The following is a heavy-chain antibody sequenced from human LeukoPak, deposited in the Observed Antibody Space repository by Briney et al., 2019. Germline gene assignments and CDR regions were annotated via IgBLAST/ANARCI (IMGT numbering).Heavy chain of an antibody. V-gene: IGHV3-15*01. Sequence: GGSLRLSCAASGFTFSNAWMSWVRQAPGKGLEWVGRIKSKTDGGTTDYAAPVKGRFTISRDDSKNTLYLQMNSLKTEGTAVYYCTTVGATEYYYYYYGMDVWGQGTTVTVSS. CDR2: IKSKTDGGTT. CDR1: GFTFSNAW. CDR3: TTVGATEYYYYYYGMDV. D-gene: IGHD1-26*01. J-gene: IGHJ6*02.